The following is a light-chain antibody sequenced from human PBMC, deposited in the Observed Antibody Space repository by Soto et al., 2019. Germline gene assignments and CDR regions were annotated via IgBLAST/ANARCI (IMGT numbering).Light chain of an antibody. V-gene: IGKV3-20*01. J-gene: IGKJ5*01. Sequence: IVLTHSPATLSVSPGERATLSFRASQSVSSSLAWYQQKPVQAPRLLIYGASTRTTGIPDRFSGSGSGTDFTLTIGRLEPGDFAVYYCLHYGGSPLTFGQGTRLEIK. CDR2: GAS. CDR1: QSVSSS. CDR3: LHYGGSPLT.